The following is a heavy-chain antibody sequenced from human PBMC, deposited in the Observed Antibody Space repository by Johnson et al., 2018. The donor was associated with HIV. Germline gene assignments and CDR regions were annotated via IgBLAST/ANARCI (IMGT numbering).Heavy chain of an antibody. D-gene: IGHD2-2*01. Sequence: QVQLEESGGGLVNPGGSLRLSCAVSGFTFSDFYMSWIRQAPGQGLAWVSYLSSSGGTLYYADSAKGRFTISRDNAKNSLYLQMNSLRAEATAVYYCAREGGAAAPDAFDIWGQGTMVTVSS. CDR1: GFTFSDFY. CDR2: LSSSGGTL. J-gene: IGHJ3*02. CDR3: AREGGAAAPDAFDI. V-gene: IGHV3-11*04.